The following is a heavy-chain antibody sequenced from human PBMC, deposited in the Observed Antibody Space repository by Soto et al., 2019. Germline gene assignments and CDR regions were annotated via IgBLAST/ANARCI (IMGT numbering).Heavy chain of an antibody. CDR3: ARDIPSLVVGTGWYFDL. D-gene: IGHD3-22*01. Sequence: SVKVSCKASGGKCRSYAISWVRQAPGQGLEWMGGIIPLFGTPNYAQKFQGRVNITADESTSTAYMELMRLRSEDTAVYYCARDIPSLVVGTGWYFDLWGRGTLVTVSS. V-gene: IGHV1-69*13. CDR1: GGKCRSYA. CDR2: IIPLFGTP. J-gene: IGHJ2*01.